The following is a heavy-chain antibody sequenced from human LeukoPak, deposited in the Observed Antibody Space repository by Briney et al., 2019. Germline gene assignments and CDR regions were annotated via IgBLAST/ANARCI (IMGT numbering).Heavy chain of an antibody. J-gene: IGHJ6*02. V-gene: IGHV3-30*02. Sequence: GGSLRLSCAASGFTFSSYGMHWVRQAPGKGLEWVAFIRYDGSNKYYADSVKGRFTVSRDNSKNTLYLQMNSLRAEDTAVYYCAKDPNYGFSMDVWGQGTTVTVSS. CDR2: IRYDGSNK. D-gene: IGHD3-10*01. CDR3: AKDPNYGFSMDV. CDR1: GFTFSSYG.